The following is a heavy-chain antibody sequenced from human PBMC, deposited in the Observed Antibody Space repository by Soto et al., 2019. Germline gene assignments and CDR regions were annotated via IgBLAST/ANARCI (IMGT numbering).Heavy chain of an antibody. CDR3: ARESLGAKGADH. D-gene: IGHD3-16*01. CDR2: IIPIIGVT. Sequence: QVQLVQSGAEVKRPGSSVKVSCESSGDTFNSYVISWVRQAPGQGLEWMGGIIPIIGVTHYAQKFQGRVTISALSSTGTAYMELTNTGFEEPALYYCARESLGAKGADHWGQGTLVTVSS. CDR1: GDTFNSYV. J-gene: IGHJ4*02. V-gene: IGHV1-69*17.